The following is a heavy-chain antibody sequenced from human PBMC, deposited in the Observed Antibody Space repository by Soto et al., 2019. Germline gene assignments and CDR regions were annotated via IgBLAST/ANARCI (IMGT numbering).Heavy chain of an antibody. CDR1: GESFSGYY. CDR2: INHRGST. V-gene: IGHV4-34*01. J-gene: IGHJ6*03. D-gene: IGHD4-17*01. Sequence: SETLSITCAVCGESFSGYYWGWIRQPPGKGLEWIGEINHRGSTDYNTSLMSRVTISVDTSKNQFPLKLSSVTAADTAVYYCARGVQVTVNSYYYYMDVWGKGTTVTVSS. CDR3: ARGVQVTVNSYYYYMDV.